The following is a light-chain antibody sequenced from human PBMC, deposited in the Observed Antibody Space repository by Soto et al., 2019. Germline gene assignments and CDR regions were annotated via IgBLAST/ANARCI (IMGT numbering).Light chain of an antibody. V-gene: IGLV2-8*01. J-gene: IGLJ1*01. CDR1: TSDIGAHNY. CDR2: EVT. Sequence: QSALTQPPSASGSPGQSVTISCTGTTSDIGAHNYVSWYQQRPGKAPKLIIYEVTRRPSGVPDRIFGSKSYTTASLTVSGLQAEDEADYYCSSFAGTNSFVFGTGTKVTVL. CDR3: SSFAGTNSFV.